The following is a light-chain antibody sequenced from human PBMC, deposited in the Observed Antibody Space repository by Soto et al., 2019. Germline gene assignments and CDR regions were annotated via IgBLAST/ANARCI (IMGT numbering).Light chain of an antibody. V-gene: IGKV3-11*01. CDR2: DAS. Sequence: EVVLAQSPATRSWSPAERSTLSCTASQSVTSYLAWYQQRPGQAPRLLIYDASRRATGIPARFSGSGSGADFTLTISSLEPEDFAVYYCQQREHWPPITFGQGTRLEI. CDR1: QSVTSY. J-gene: IGKJ5*01. CDR3: QQREHWPPIT.